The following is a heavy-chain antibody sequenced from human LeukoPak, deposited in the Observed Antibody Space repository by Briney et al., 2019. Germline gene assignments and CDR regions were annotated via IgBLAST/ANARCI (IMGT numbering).Heavy chain of an antibody. CDR2: IYTSGST. V-gene: IGHV4-61*02. J-gene: IGHJ1*01. CDR3: ARDGIHKGYSYVHEYFQH. D-gene: IGHD5-18*01. CDR1: GGSISSGGYY. Sequence: PSQTLSLTCTVSGGSISSGGYYWSWIRQPAGKGLEWIGRIYTSGSTNYNPSLKSRVTMSVDTSKNQFSLKLSSVTAADTAVYYCARDGIHKGYSYVHEYFQHWGQGTLVTVSS.